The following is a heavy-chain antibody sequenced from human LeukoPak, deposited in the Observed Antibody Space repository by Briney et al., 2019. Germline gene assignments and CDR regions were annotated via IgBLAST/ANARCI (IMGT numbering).Heavy chain of an antibody. CDR3: ARSLPYGTTWYGRFDF. Sequence: PGGSLRLSCAASGVTLSTYAMSWAHQAPGKGLEWVSGISSSGSGDNTYYADSVKGRFTISRDSSKNTLFLLMNTLRAEDTAIYYCARSLPYGTTWYGRFDFWGQGTLVTVSS. CDR2: ISSSGSGDNT. J-gene: IGHJ4*02. V-gene: IGHV3-23*01. D-gene: IGHD6-13*01. CDR1: GVTLSTYA.